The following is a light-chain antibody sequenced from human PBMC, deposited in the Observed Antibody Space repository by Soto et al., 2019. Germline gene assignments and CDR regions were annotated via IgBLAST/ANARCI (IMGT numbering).Light chain of an antibody. J-gene: IGKJ2*01. CDR2: GAS. Sequence: EIVMTQSPATLSVSPGERATLSCRASQSVSSNLAWYQQKAGQAPRLLIYGASTRATGIPVRFSGSGSGTELTLTISSLQSEDFAVYYCQHYNAWPYTFGQGTKLEI. CDR1: QSVSSN. V-gene: IGKV3-15*01. CDR3: QHYNAWPYT.